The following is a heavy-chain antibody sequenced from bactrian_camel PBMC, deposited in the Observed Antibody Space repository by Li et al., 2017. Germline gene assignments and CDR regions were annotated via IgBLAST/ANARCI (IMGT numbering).Heavy chain of an antibody. D-gene: IGHD5*01. CDR2: ISGGGYA. J-gene: IGHJ4*01. CDR1: GVISNSCA. CDR3: ATMGLTGWAHNY. V-gene: IGHV3S53*01. Sequence: HVQLVESGGGSVQAGGSLKLSCAISGVISNSCALAWYRQTPGKEREVFSTISGGGYATYADSVKGRFTISRDNAKNMLYLQLNSLKTEDTAMYYCATMGLTGWAHNYWGQGTQVTVSP.